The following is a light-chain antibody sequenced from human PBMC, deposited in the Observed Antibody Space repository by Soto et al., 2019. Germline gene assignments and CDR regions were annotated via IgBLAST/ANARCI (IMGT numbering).Light chain of an antibody. J-gene: IGKJ5*01. Sequence: EIVLTQSPATLSLSXXERSTLSCRASQSVSSYLAWYQQKPGQAPRLLIYDASNRATGIPARFSGSGSGTDFTLTISSLEPEDFAVYYCQQRSNWPPRITFGQGTRLEIK. CDR1: QSVSSY. CDR2: DAS. V-gene: IGKV3-11*01. CDR3: QQRSNWPPRIT.